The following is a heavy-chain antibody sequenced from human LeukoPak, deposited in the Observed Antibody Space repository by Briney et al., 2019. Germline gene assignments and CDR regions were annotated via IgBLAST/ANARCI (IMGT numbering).Heavy chain of an antibody. D-gene: IGHD3-22*01. CDR3: ARLNIGYYDSSGFYDDY. CDR1: GSTFSSYA. J-gene: IGHJ4*02. V-gene: IGHV3-23*01. CDR2: ISGSGVST. Sequence: GGSLRLSCAASGSTFSSYAMSWVRQAPGKGLEWVSGISGSGVSTYYADSVKGRFTISRDNSKNTLFLQMNSLRAEDTAVYYWARLNIGYYDSSGFYDDYWGQGTPVTVSS.